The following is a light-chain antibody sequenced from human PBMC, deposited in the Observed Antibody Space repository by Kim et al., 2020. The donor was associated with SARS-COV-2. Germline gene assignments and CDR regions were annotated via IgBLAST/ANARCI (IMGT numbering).Light chain of an antibody. CDR3: CSYARGVTRV. V-gene: IGLV2-14*03. J-gene: IGLJ3*02. Sequence: QSALTQPASVSGSPGQSITISCTGTSSDVGAYNYVSWYQQHPGKPPQLLIYDVTHRPSGVSDRFSASKSGNTASLTISVLQAEDQADYYCCSYARGVTRVFGGGTQVTVL. CDR1: SSDVGAYNY. CDR2: DVT.